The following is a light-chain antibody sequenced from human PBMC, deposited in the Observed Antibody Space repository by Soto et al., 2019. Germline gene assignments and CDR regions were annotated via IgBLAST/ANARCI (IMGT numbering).Light chain of an antibody. CDR2: WAS. Sequence: DIVMTQSPDSLAVSLGERATINCKSRQSVLYSSNNKSYLAWYQQKPGQPPKLLISWASIREAGVPDRFSGSGSGTDFTLTISSLQAEDVAVYYCQQYYSTPPWTFGQGTKVKIK. CDR3: QQYYSTPPWT. V-gene: IGKV4-1*01. CDR1: QSVLYSSNNKSY. J-gene: IGKJ1*01.